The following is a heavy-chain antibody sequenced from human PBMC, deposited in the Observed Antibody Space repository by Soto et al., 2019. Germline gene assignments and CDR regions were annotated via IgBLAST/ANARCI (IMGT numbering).Heavy chain of an antibody. D-gene: IGHD6-13*01. Sequence: GGSLRLSCAAPGFTFSSYSMNWVRQAPGKGLEWVSYISSSSTTIYYADSVKGRFTISRDKAKNSLYLQMNSLRDEDTAIYYCARAISAGRYGLDVWGQGTTVTVSS. CDR1: GFTFSSYS. CDR2: ISSSSTTI. V-gene: IGHV3-48*02. J-gene: IGHJ6*02. CDR3: ARAISAGRYGLDV.